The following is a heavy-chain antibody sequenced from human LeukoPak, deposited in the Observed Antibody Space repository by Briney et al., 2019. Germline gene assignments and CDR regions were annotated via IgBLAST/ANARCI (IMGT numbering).Heavy chain of an antibody. D-gene: IGHD5-18*01. Sequence: ASVKVSCKASGYTFTSYAMNWVRQAPGQGLEWMGWINTNTGNPTYAQGFTGRFVFPLDTSVSTAYLQISSLKAEDTAVYYCARGYSYGYYYYGMDVWGQGTTVTVSS. CDR2: INTNTGNP. CDR1: GYTFTSYA. V-gene: IGHV7-4-1*02. CDR3: ARGYSYGYYYYGMDV. J-gene: IGHJ6*02.